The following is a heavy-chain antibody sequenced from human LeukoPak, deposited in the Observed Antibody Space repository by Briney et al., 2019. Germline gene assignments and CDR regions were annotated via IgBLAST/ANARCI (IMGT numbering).Heavy chain of an antibody. J-gene: IGHJ4*02. CDR3: ARVNGYSYGSLDDY. D-gene: IGHD5-18*01. Sequence: EASVKVSCKASGYTFTSYDINRVRQATGQGLEWMGWMNPNSGNTGYAQKFQGRVTMTRNTSISTAYMELSSLRSEDTAVYYCARVNGYSYGSLDDYWGQGTLVTVSS. V-gene: IGHV1-8*01. CDR1: GYTFTSYD. CDR2: MNPNSGNT.